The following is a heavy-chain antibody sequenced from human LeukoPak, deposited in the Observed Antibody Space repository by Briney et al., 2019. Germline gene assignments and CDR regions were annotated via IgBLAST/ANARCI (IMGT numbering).Heavy chain of an antibody. CDR1: GGTFSSYA. J-gene: IGHJ6*02. CDR2: IIPILGIA. Sequence: SVKVSCKASGGTFSSYAISWVRQAPGQGLEWMGRIIPILGIANYAQRFQGRVTITADKSTSPAYMELSSLRSEDTAVYYCARAGYFDWLLSPYGMDVWGQGTTVTVSS. CDR3: ARAGYFDWLLSPYGMDV. D-gene: IGHD3-9*01. V-gene: IGHV1-69*04.